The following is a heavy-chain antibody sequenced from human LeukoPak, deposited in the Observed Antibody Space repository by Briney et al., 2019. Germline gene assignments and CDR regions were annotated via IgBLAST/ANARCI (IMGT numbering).Heavy chain of an antibody. D-gene: IGHD6-19*01. CDR1: GDSVSNNSAS. CDR2: TYYRSRWYK. CDR3: AMWTSGWLASDY. V-gene: IGHV6-1*01. Sequence: SQTLSLTCVISGDSVSNNSASWNWIRQSPSRGLEWLGRTYYRSRWYKDYAVSVKSRITINPDTSKNQFSLQLNSVTPEDTAVYYCAMWTSGWLASDYWGQATLVTVSS. J-gene: IGHJ4*02.